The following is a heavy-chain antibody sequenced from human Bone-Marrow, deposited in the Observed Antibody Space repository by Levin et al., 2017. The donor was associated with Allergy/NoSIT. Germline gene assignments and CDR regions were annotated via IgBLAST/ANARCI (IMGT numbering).Heavy chain of an antibody. Sequence: SETLSLTCAVSGGSISSTNWWSWVRQPPGQGLEWIGEIYHSGSTNYNPSLKSRVTISVDKSKNQFSLKLSSVTAADTAVYYCARKGYYDNLMLYWGQGTLVTVSS. J-gene: IGHJ4*02. D-gene: IGHD3-22*01. CDR3: ARKGYYDNLMLY. CDR2: IYHSGST. V-gene: IGHV4-4*02. CDR1: GGSISSTNW.